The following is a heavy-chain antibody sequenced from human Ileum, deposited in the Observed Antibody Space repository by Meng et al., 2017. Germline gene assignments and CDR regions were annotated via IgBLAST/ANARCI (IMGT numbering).Heavy chain of an antibody. D-gene: IGHD4-23*01. J-gene: IGHJ4*02. CDR3: ARYILRWGYYFDY. Sequence: VPLQESGPGRVKPSGTLSLTCAVSGGAISSSNWWSWVRQPPGKGLEWIGEIYHSGSTNYNPSLKSRVTISVDKSKNQFSLKLSSVTAADTAVYYCARYILRWGYYFDYWGQGTLVTVSS. CDR1: GGAISSSNW. CDR2: IYHSGST. V-gene: IGHV4-4*02.